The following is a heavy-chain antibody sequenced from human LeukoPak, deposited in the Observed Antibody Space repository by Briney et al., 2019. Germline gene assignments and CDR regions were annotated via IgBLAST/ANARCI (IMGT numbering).Heavy chain of an antibody. CDR3: ARVPEYSNYVDY. V-gene: IGHV4-4*02. J-gene: IGHJ4*02. D-gene: IGHD4-11*01. CDR1: GGSISRSNW. CDR2: IYHSGST. Sequence: PSGTLSLTCAVSGGSISRSNWWSWVRQPPGKGLEWIGEIYHSGSTNHNPSLKSRVTISVDKSKNQFSLKLSSVTAADTAVYYCARVPEYSNYVDYWGQGTLVTVSS.